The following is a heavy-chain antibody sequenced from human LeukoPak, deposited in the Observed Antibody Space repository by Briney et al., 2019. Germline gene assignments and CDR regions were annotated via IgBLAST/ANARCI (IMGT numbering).Heavy chain of an antibody. V-gene: IGHV3-23*01. CDR3: ATSSPRNYFDH. Sequence: PGGSLRLSCAASGFTFSSYAMSWVRQAPGKGLEWVSAISGSGDSTYYADSVKGRFTISRDDSQNTIYLQMDSLRAEDTAVYYCATSSPRNYFDHWGQGTLVTVSS. J-gene: IGHJ4*02. D-gene: IGHD1-14*01. CDR2: ISGSGDST. CDR1: GFTFSSYA.